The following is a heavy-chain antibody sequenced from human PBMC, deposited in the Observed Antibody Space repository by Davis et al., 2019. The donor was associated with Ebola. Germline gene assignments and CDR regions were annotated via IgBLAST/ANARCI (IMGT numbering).Heavy chain of an antibody. J-gene: IGHJ5*02. V-gene: IGHV1-58*02. CDR3: ARPLVGATGWFDP. CDR1: GFTFTSSA. D-gene: IGHD1-26*01. CDR2: IVVGSGNT. Sequence: SVKVSCKASGFTFTSSAMQWVRQARGQRLEWIGWIVVGSGNTNYAQKFQERVTITRDMSTSTAYMELRSLRSDDTAVYYCARPLVGATGWFDPWGQGTLVTVSS.